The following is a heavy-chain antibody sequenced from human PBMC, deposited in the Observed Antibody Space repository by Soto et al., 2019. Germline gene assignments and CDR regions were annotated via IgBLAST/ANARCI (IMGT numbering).Heavy chain of an antibody. D-gene: IGHD3-22*01. CDR2: VYYSGST. Sequence: SETLSLTCSVSGVSVDSEIYYWSWIRQPPEKGLEWIGYVYYSGSTNYNPSLKSRVTMSMDTSKNQFSLKMNSVTAADTGVYYCARVSISGYLLWGQGTLVTVSS. V-gene: IGHV4-61*01. J-gene: IGHJ4*02. CDR1: GVSVDSEIYY. CDR3: ARVSISGYLL.